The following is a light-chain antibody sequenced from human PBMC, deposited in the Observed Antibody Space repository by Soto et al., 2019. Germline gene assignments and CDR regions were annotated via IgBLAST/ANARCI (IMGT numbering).Light chain of an antibody. CDR3: QQSDTIPRT. CDR2: AAS. Sequence: DIQMTQSPSALSASVGDRVTISCRSSQHIATSLNWYQHKPGKAPKLLVYAASTLKCRVPSRFSGSGSGTDFRLTISSLQPDYFATSYCQQSDTIPRTFGQGTKVDLK. J-gene: IGKJ1*01. CDR1: QHIATS. V-gene: IGKV1-39*01.